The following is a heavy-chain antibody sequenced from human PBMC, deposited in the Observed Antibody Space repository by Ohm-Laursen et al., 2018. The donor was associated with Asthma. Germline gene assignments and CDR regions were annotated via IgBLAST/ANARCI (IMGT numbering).Heavy chain of an antibody. V-gene: IGHV3-23*01. CDR2: ISGSGVRT. CDR3: AKDGSSGQFDS. D-gene: IGHD6-25*01. Sequence: GSLRLSCVASGFTFSNYAMSWVRQAPGKGLEWVSGISGSGVRTYYADSGKGRFTISRDNSKNTLYLQMNSLRAEDTAVYYCAKDGSSGQFDSWGQGTLVTVSS. CDR1: GFTFSNYA. J-gene: IGHJ4*02.